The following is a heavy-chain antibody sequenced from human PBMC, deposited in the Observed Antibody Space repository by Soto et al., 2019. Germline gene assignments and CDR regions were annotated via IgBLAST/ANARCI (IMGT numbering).Heavy chain of an antibody. J-gene: IGHJ4*02. D-gene: IGHD6-13*01. CDR1: GFTFSGSA. CDR2: VRNEGNSYET. CDR3: TRLAAAGGIDY. V-gene: IGHV3-73*01. Sequence: EVQLVESGGGLVQPGGSLKLSCAASGFTFSGSAMHWVRQASGKGLEWVGRVRNEGNSYETVFAASVKGRFTISRDDSKNTVYLQMNSLTTEDTAVYYCTRLAAAGGIDYWGQGTLVTVSS.